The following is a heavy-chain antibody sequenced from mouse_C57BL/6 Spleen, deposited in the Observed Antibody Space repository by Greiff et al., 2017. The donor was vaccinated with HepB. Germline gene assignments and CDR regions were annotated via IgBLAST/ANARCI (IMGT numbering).Heavy chain of an antibody. V-gene: IGHV1-69*01. CDR2: IDPSDSYT. CDR1: GYTFTSYW. CDR3: ARSAFTVVATNDY. J-gene: IGHJ2*01. Sequence: QVQLQQPGAELVMPGASVKLSCKASGYTFTSYWMHWVKQRPGQGLEWIGEIDPSDSYTNYNQKFKGKSTLTVDKSSSTAYMQLSSLTSEDSAVYNCARSAFTVVATNDYWGQGTTLTVSS. D-gene: IGHD1-1*01.